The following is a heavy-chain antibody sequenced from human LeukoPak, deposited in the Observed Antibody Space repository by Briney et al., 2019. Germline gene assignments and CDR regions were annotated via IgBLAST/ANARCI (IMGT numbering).Heavy chain of an antibody. Sequence: GGSLRLSCAASGFTFSSYSMNWVRQAPGKGLEWVSSISSSSSYIYYADSVKGRFTISRDNAKNSLYLQMNSLRAEDTAVYYCARGYCSGGSSYYYMDVWGKGTTVTVSS. CDR3: ARGYCSGGSSYYYMDV. CDR1: GFTFSSYS. D-gene: IGHD2-15*01. V-gene: IGHV3-21*01. CDR2: ISSSSSYI. J-gene: IGHJ6*03.